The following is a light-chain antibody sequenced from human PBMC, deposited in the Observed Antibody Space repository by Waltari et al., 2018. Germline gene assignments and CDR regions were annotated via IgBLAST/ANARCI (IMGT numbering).Light chain of an antibody. CDR3: QVWDANNDPGV. V-gene: IGLV3-21*04. CDR1: NIDTKS. J-gene: IGLJ1*01. CDR2: YDS. Sequence: SYVLTQPPSVSVAPGKTARITCGGNNIDTKSVHWYQQKPGQAPILVIYYDSDRPSGITERFSGSNSGKAATLTIRRVEAAEEADYYCQVWDANNDPGVFGTGTEVTVL.